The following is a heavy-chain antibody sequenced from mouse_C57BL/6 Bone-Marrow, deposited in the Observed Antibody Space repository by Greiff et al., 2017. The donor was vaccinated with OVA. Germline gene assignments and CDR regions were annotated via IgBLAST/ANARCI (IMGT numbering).Heavy chain of an antibody. Sequence: VQLKEPGAELVKPGASVKLSCKASGYTFTSYWMHWVKQRPGRGLEWIGRIDPNSGGTKYNEKFKSKATLTVDKPSSTAYMQLSSLTSEDSAVYYCAEDYYGSSDWYFDVWGTGTTVTVSS. J-gene: IGHJ1*03. CDR2: IDPNSGGT. CDR3: AEDYYGSSDWYFDV. CDR1: GYTFTSYW. V-gene: IGHV1-72*01. D-gene: IGHD1-1*01.